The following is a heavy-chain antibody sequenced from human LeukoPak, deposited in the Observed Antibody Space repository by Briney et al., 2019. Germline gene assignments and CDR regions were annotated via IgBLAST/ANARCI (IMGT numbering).Heavy chain of an antibody. CDR1: GYTLTELS. D-gene: IGHD6-6*01. CDR3: ATDQGSSSSNFDC. V-gene: IGHV1-24*01. J-gene: IGHJ4*02. CDR2: FDPEDGET. Sequence: GASVTVSCKVSGYTLTELSMHWVRQAPGKGLEWMGGFDPEDGETIYAQKFQGRVTMTEDTSTDTAYMELSSLRSEDTAVYYCATDQGSSSSNFDCWGQGTLVTVSS.